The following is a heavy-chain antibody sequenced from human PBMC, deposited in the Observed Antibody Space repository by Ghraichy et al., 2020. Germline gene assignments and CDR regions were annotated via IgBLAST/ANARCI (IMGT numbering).Heavy chain of an antibody. CDR3: AACPPYYYYYMDV. CDR1: GFTFSSYG. Sequence: GGSLRLSCAASGFTFSSYGMHWVRQAPGKGLEWVAFIRYDGSNKYYADSVKGRFTISRDSSKNTLYLQMNSLRAEDTAVYYCAACPPYYYYYMDVWGKGTTVTVSS. V-gene: IGHV3-30*02. CDR2: IRYDGSNK. J-gene: IGHJ6*03.